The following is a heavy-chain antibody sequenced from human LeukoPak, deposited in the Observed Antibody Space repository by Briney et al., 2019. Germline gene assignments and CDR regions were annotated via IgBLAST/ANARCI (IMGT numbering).Heavy chain of an antibody. CDR1: GGSISSGGYY. Sequence: KASETLSLTCTVSGGSISSGGYYWSWIRQHPGKGLEWIGYIYYSGSTYYNPSLKSRVTISVDTSKNQFSLKLSSVTAADTAVYYCARSYYGSGSYYKGRWFDPWGQGTLVTVSS. D-gene: IGHD3-10*01. V-gene: IGHV4-31*03. CDR3: ARSYYGSGSYYKGRWFDP. J-gene: IGHJ5*02. CDR2: IYYSGST.